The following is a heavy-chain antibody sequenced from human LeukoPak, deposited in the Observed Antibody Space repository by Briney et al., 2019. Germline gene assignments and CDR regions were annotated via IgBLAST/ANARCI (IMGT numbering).Heavy chain of an antibody. Sequence: PGGSLRLSCAASGFTFSNYDMHWVRQAAGKGLEWVSAIGTAGDTHYLDSVKGRFTISREDAKDSLYLQMNSLRAGDTAIYYCGRIGAPARCGGDCYSGDYWGQGTLVTVSS. V-gene: IGHV3-13*04. CDR1: GFTFSNYD. CDR2: IGTAGDT. J-gene: IGHJ4*02. D-gene: IGHD2-21*02. CDR3: GRIGAPARCGGDCYSGDY.